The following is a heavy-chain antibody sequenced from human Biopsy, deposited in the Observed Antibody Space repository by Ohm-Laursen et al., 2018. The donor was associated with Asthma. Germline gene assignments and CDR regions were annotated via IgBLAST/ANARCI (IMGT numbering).Heavy chain of an antibody. J-gene: IGHJ3*01. CDR2: VNTGNGDT. CDR1: GYNFISFA. CDR3: ARTYYDFLTGQVKNVFGV. V-gene: IGHV1-3*04. Sequence: ASVKVSCKTSGYNFISFAIHWVRQAPGQRLEWMGWVNTGNGDTKYSQKFQGRVTITRDTSASTAYMELRSLRSEDTATYYCARTYYDFLTGQVKNVFGVWGQGTMVTVSS. D-gene: IGHD3-9*01.